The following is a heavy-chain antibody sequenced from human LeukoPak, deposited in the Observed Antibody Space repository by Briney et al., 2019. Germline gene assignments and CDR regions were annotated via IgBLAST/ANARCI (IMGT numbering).Heavy chain of an antibody. CDR1: GYTFTSYG. J-gene: IGHJ6*03. CDR3: ARVSHDYGGNPLYYYMDV. D-gene: IGHD4-23*01. CDR2: ISAYNGNT. Sequence: ASVKVSCKASGYTFTSYGISLVRQAPGQGLEWMGWISAYNGNTNYAQKLQGRVTMTTDTPTSTAYMELRSLRSDDTAVYYCARVSHDYGGNPLYYYMDVWGKGTTVTVSS. V-gene: IGHV1-18*01.